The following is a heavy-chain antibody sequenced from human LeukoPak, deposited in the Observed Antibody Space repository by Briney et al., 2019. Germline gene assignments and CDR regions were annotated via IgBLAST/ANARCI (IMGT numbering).Heavy chain of an antibody. V-gene: IGHV4-34*01. D-gene: IGHD6-6*01. CDR3: ARGPSSIAARPSLGFDY. CDR2: INHSGST. Sequence: SETLSLTCAVYGGSFSGYYWSWIRQPPGKGLEWIGEINHSGSTNYNPSPKSRVTISVDTSKNQFSLKLSSVTAADTAVYYCARGPSSIAARPSLGFDYWGQGTLVTVSS. J-gene: IGHJ4*02. CDR1: GGSFSGYY.